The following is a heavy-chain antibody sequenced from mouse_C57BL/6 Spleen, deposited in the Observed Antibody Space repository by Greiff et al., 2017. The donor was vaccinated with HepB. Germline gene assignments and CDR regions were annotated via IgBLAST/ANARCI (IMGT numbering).Heavy chain of an antibody. D-gene: IGHD2-3*01. Sequence: EVMLVESGGGLVKPGGSLKLSCAASGFTFSDYGMHWVRQAPEKGLEWVAYISSGSSTIYYADTVKGRFTISRDNAKNTLFLQMTSLRSEDTAMYYCARGRDGYYDFDYWGQGTTLTVSS. CDR2: ISSGSSTI. CDR1: GFTFSDYG. V-gene: IGHV5-17*01. J-gene: IGHJ2*01. CDR3: ARGRDGYYDFDY.